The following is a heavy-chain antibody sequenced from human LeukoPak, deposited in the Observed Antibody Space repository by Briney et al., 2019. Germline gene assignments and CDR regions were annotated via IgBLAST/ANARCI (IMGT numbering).Heavy chain of an antibody. Sequence: GGSLRLSCAASGFSFRNSWMSWVSQAPGKGLEWVANIKQDATEIYYADSVKGRLTISRDNARKSLFLQMNILRVEDTALYYCARLNWDDGEVSGFDQWGQGILVTVS. CDR1: GFSFRNSW. V-gene: IGHV3-7*01. D-gene: IGHD1-26*01. CDR2: IKQDATEI. CDR3: ARLNWDDGEVSGFDQ. J-gene: IGHJ5*02.